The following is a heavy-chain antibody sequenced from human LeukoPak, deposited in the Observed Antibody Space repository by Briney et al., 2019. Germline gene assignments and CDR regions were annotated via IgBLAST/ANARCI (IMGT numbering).Heavy chain of an antibody. J-gene: IGHJ2*01. CDR3: AKGQPGHYYDSSGYWYFDL. V-gene: IGHV3-23*01. D-gene: IGHD3-22*01. CDR1: RFTFSNYA. CDR2: ISGSGGNT. Sequence: GGSLRLSCAASRFTFSNYAMSWVRQDPGKGLEWVSAISGSGGNTYYADSVKGRFTISRDNSKNTLYLQMNSLRAEDTAVYYCAKGQPGHYYDSSGYWYFDLWGRSTLVTVSS.